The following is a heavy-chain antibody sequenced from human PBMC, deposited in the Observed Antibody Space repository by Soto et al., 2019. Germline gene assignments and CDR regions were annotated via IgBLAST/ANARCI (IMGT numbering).Heavy chain of an antibody. J-gene: IGHJ5*02. V-gene: IGHV3-30*03. CDR2: ISYDGRNK. D-gene: IGHD3-9*01. CDR3: TSSHDHHYDMLTGSES. CDR1: GFTFSTYA. Sequence: QVQLVESGGGVVQPGRSLRLSCAASGFTFSTYAMHWVRQAPGKGLEWVSVISYDGRNKYYADSVKGRFTISRDNSKNTLYLQMNSLRADNKAMYYCTSSHDHHYDMLTGSESWGQGTLVTVSS.